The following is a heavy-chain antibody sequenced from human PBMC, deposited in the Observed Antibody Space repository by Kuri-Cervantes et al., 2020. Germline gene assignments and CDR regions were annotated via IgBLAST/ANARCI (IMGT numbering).Heavy chain of an antibody. J-gene: IGHJ4*02. CDR2: IYYSGST. CDR1: GGSINSSSYY. V-gene: IGHV4-39*01. CDR3: ARISIVGAIADY. D-gene: IGHD1-26*01. Sequence: ESLKISCTVSGGSINSSSYYWGWIRQPPGKGLEWIGSIYYSGSTYYNPFLKSRVTISVDTSKNQFSLKLSSVTAADTAVYYCARISIVGAIADYWGQGTLVTVSS.